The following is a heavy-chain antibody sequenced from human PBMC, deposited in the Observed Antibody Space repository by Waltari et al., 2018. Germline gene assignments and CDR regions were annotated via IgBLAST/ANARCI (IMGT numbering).Heavy chain of an antibody. CDR3: ARDRDRGYYDDDEGDAFDI. D-gene: IGHD3-22*01. J-gene: IGHJ3*02. CDR1: GGSISSGSYY. V-gene: IGHV4-61*09. Sequence: QVQLQESGPGLVKPSQTLSLTCTVSGGSISSGSYYWNWIRQPAGKVQAWIGYIYTSGSTNYNPSLKSRVTISVDTSKNQFSLKLSSVTAADTAVYYCARDRDRGYYDDDEGDAFDIWGQGTMVTVSS. CDR2: IYTSGST.